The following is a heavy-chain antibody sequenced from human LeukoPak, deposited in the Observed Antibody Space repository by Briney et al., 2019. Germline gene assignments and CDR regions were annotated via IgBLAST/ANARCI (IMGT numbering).Heavy chain of an antibody. Sequence: GGSLGLSCAASGFTFSSYGMHWVRQAPGKGLEWVAFIRYDGSNKYYADSVKGRFTISRDNSKNTLYLQMNSLRAEDTAVYYCANFFDFWSGYYPGGIDPWGQGTLVTVSS. CDR3: ANFFDFWSGYYPGGIDP. V-gene: IGHV3-30*02. CDR1: GFTFSSYG. D-gene: IGHD3-3*01. CDR2: IRYDGSNK. J-gene: IGHJ5*02.